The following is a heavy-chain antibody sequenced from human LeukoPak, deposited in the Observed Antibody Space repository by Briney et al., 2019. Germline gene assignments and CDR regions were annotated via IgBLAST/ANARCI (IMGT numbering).Heavy chain of an antibody. Sequence: GGSLRLSCAASGFTFSSYSMNWFRQAPGKGLEWASSISSSSSYIYYAGSVKGRFIISRDNAKNSLYLQMNSLRAEDTAVYYCARDGGYCSSTSCYTRPYYGMDVWGQGTTVTVSS. CDR3: ARDGGYCSSTSCYTRPYYGMDV. D-gene: IGHD2-2*02. V-gene: IGHV3-21*01. J-gene: IGHJ6*02. CDR1: GFTFSSYS. CDR2: ISSSSSYI.